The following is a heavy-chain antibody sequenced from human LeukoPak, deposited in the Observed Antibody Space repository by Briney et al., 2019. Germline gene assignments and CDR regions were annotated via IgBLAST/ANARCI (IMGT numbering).Heavy chain of an antibody. CDR2: IGASDGYT. CDR3: ARAPVVSCRGAFCYPLDY. J-gene: IGHJ4*01. Sequence: GGSLRLSCAASGFTFSNYVMSWVRQAPEKGLEWVSAIGASDGYTYHADSVKGRFTMSRDISRNTVYLQMNSLRVDDTAVYFCARAPVVSCRGAFCYPLDYWGHGILITVSS. V-gene: IGHV3-23*01. CDR1: GFTFSNYV. D-gene: IGHD2-15*01.